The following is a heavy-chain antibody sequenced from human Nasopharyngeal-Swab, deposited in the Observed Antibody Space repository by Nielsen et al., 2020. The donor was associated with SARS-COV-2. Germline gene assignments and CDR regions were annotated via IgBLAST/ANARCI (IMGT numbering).Heavy chain of an antibody. D-gene: IGHD2-2*03. CDR2: ISYDGSNK. Sequence: VCQAPGKGLEWVAVISYDGSNKYYADSVKGRFTISRDNSKNTLYLQMNSLRAEDTAVYYCARGTLRLDIVVVPAVYFDYWGQGTLVTVSS. CDR3: ARGTLRLDIVVVPAVYFDY. J-gene: IGHJ4*02. V-gene: IGHV3-30*04.